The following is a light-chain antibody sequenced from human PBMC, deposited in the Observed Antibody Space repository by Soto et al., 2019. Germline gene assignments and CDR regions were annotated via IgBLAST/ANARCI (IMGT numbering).Light chain of an antibody. J-gene: IGKJ5*01. CDR3: HHRGNGIT. Sequence: EIVMTQSPATLSESPGERATLSCRASQSVSSNLAWYQQKPGQAPRLLIYGASTRATGIPARFSGSGSGTEFTLTISSLEPEDFAVYYCHHRGNGITFGQGTRLEI. CDR2: GAS. CDR1: QSVSSN. V-gene: IGKV3-15*01.